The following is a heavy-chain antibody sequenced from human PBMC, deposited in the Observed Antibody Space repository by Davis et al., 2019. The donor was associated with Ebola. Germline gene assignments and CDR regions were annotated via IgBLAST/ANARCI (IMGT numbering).Heavy chain of an antibody. V-gene: IGHV2-26*01. CDR3: AHRHYGSGSHSFFDY. J-gene: IGHJ4*02. CDR2: IFSNDEK. D-gene: IGHD3-10*01. CDR1: GFSLNNGRMG. Sequence: SGPTLVKPTETLTLTCTVSGFSLNNGRMGVSWIRQPPGKALEWLAHIFSNDEKSYSTSLKSRLTISKDTSKSQVVLTMTNMDPVDTGTYYCAHRHYGSGSHSFFDYWGQGALVTVSS.